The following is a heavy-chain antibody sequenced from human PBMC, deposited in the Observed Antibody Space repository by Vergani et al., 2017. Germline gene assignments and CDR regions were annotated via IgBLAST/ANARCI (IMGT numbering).Heavy chain of an antibody. CDR1: GGTFSSYA. Sequence: QVQLVQSGAEVKQPGSSVKVSCKASGGTFSSYAISWVRQAPGKGLEWMGRIIPIFGTANYAKKFQGRVTITADKSTSTAYMELSSRRSEETAVYYCARSFSGYSSSWNYWGQGTLVTVSS. CDR3: ARSFSGYSSSWNY. J-gene: IGHJ4*02. V-gene: IGHV1-69*14. D-gene: IGHD6-13*01. CDR2: IIPIFGTA.